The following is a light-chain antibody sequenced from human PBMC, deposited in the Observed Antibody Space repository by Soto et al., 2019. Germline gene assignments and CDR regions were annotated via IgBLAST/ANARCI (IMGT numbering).Light chain of an antibody. CDR2: LNSDGSP. CDR3: QTCGTGINWV. CDR1: SGHSNYA. Sequence: QSVLTQSPSASASLGASVKLTCTLSSGHSNYAIAWHQLQPEKGPRYLMKLNSDGSPSKGDGIPDRFSGSSSGSERYLTISILHSEDEADYYCQTCGTGINWVFGGGTQLTVL. J-gene: IGLJ3*02. V-gene: IGLV4-69*01.